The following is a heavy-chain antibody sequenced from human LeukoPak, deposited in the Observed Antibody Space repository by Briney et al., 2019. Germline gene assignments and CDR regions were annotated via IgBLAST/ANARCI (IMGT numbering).Heavy chain of an antibody. Sequence: GGSLRLSCAASGFTFSSYGMHWVRQAPGKGLEWVAFIRYDGSNKYYADSVKGRFTISRDNSKNTLYLQMNSLRAEDTAVYYCARDKMATLYYFDYWGQGTLVTVSS. CDR1: GFTFSSYG. CDR3: ARDKMATLYYFDY. J-gene: IGHJ4*02. V-gene: IGHV3-30*02. D-gene: IGHD5-24*01. CDR2: IRYDGSNK.